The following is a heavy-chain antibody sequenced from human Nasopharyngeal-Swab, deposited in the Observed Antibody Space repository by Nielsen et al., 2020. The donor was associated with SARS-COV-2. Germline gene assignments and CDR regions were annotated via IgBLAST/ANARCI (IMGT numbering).Heavy chain of an antibody. D-gene: IGHD1-26*01. CDR3: THNGAYSAFDY. Sequence: SQTLSLTCAVNGGSFSAYYWNWIRQAPGKGLEWIGELNYGGETNYNPSPKSRVAISADTAKKHFSLKLTSVTAADTAVYYCTHNGAYSAFDYWGQGTPVTVSS. CDR1: GGSFSAYY. CDR2: LNYGGET. J-gene: IGHJ4*02. V-gene: IGHV4-34*01.